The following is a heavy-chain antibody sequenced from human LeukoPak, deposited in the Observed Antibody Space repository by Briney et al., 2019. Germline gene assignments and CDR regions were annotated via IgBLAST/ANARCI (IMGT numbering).Heavy chain of an antibody. CDR3: ARDTVGSSGYYRDY. J-gene: IGHJ4*02. V-gene: IGHV3-53*01. CDR2: IYSGGST. D-gene: IGHD3-22*01. Sequence: PGGSLRLSCAASGFTVSSNYMSWVRHAPGKGLEWVSVIYSGGSTYYADSVKGRFTISRDNSKNTLYLQMNSLRAEDTAVYYCARDTVGSSGYYRDYWGQGTLVTVSS. CDR1: GFTVSSNY.